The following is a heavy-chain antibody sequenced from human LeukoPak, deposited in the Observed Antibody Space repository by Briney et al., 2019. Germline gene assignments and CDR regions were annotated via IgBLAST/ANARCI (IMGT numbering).Heavy chain of an antibody. Sequence: ASVKVSCKASGYTFTSYDINWVRQATGQGLEWMGWMNPNSGNTGYAQKFQGRVTMTRNTSISTAYMELSSLRSEDTAVYYCARDSYAGYCSGGSCHIQGLDYWGQGTLVTVSS. CDR3: ARDSYAGYCSGGSCHIQGLDY. J-gene: IGHJ4*02. CDR1: GYTFTSYD. CDR2: MNPNSGNT. D-gene: IGHD2-15*01. V-gene: IGHV1-8*01.